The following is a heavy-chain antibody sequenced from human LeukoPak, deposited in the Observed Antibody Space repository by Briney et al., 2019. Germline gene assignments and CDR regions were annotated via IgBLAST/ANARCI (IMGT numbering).Heavy chain of an antibody. D-gene: IGHD6-19*01. J-gene: IGHJ4*02. V-gene: IGHV3-33*01. CDR1: GFTFSTYG. CDR2: IWEDGSNI. CDR3: ARAGYNSGWYEY. Sequence: GTSLRLSCAASGFTFSTYGMHWVRQAPGKGLECVAGIWEDGSNIYYADSVKGRFIISRDNSENTLYLQMNSLRAEDTAVYYCARAGYNSGWYEYWGQGTLVTVSS.